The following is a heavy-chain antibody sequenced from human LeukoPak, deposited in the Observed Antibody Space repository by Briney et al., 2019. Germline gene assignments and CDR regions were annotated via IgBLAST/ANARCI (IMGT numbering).Heavy chain of an antibody. D-gene: IGHD3-10*01. CDR1: GGPVSSGRYF. V-gene: IGHV4-61*01. J-gene: IGHJ4*02. CDR2: IYYSGST. Sequence: PSETLSLTYSVSGGPVSSGRYFWTWIRQPPGKGLEWIGYIYYSGSTNYNPYLKSRLTISVDTSKNQFSLKLSSVTAADTAVYYCAREYPLYGSGSIDYWGQGTLVTVSS. CDR3: AREYPLYGSGSIDY.